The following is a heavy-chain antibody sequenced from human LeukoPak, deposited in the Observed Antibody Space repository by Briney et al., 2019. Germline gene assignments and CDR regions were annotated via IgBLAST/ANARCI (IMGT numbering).Heavy chain of an antibody. J-gene: IGHJ4*02. CDR1: GYSISSGYY. V-gene: IGHV4-38-2*01. CDR2: IYHSGST. CDR3: ARLRSYDFWSGPYYFDC. D-gene: IGHD3-3*01. Sequence: PSETLSLTCAVSGYSISSGYYWGWIRQPPGKGLEWIGSIYHSGSTYYNPSLRSRVTISVDTSKNQFSLKLSSVTAADTAVYYCARLRSYDFWSGPYYFDCWGQGTLVTVSS.